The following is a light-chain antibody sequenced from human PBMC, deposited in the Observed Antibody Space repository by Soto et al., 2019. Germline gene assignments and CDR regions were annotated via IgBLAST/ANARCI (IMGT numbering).Light chain of an antibody. CDR1: SSDVGSYNL. Sequence: QSVLTQPASVSGSPGQSITISCTGSSSDVGSYNLISWYQQHPGKAPKLMIYEGSKRPSGVSNRFSASKSGNTASLTISGLQAEDEADYYCCSYAGSSIFFGGGTKLTVL. CDR2: EGS. J-gene: IGLJ2*01. CDR3: CSYAGSSIF. V-gene: IGLV2-23*03.